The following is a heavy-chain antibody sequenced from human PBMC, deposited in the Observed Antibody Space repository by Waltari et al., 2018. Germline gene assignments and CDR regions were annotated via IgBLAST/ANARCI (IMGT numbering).Heavy chain of an antibody. Sequence: EVQLVESGGVVVQPGGSLRLSCAASGFPFDDYTMHWVRQAPEKGLEWVSLISWDGGSTYYADSVKGRFTISRDNSKNSLYLQMNSLRTEDTALYYCAKDGGYCSGGSCYNMDVWGQGTTVTVSS. V-gene: IGHV3-43*01. CDR1: GFPFDDYT. CDR2: ISWDGGST. J-gene: IGHJ6*02. D-gene: IGHD2-15*01. CDR3: AKDGGYCSGGSCYNMDV.